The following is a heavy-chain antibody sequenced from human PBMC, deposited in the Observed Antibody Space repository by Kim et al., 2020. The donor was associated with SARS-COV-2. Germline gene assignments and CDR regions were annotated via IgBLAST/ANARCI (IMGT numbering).Heavy chain of an antibody. CDR1: GGTFSSYA. V-gene: IGHV1-69*04. J-gene: IGHJ6*02. CDR3: ARDGEFGESNYYYYGMDV. D-gene: IGHD3-10*01. Sequence: SVKVSCKASGGTFSSYAISWVRQAPGQGLEWMGRIIPILGIANYAQKFQGRVTITADKSTSTAYMELSSLRSEDTAVYYCARDGEFGESNYYYYGMDVWGQGTTVTVSS. CDR2: IIPILGIA.